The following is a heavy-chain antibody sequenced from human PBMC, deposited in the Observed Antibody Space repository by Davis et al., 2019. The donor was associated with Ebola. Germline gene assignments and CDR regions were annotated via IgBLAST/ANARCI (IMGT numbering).Heavy chain of an antibody. CDR1: GFTFSSYS. V-gene: IGHV3-48*02. CDR3: ARGRNWFDP. Sequence: GESLKTSCAAPGFTFSSYSMNWVRQAPGKGLEWVSYISSSSSTIYYADSVKGRFTISRDNAKNSLYLQMNSLRDEDTAVYYCARGRNWFDPWGQGTLVTVSS. J-gene: IGHJ5*02. CDR2: ISSSSSTI.